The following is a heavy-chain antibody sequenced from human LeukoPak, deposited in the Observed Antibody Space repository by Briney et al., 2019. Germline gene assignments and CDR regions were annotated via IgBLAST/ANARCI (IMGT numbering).Heavy chain of an antibody. CDR2: IKQDGSEK. CDR3: ARVADCSGGSCYGSGWFDP. J-gene: IGHJ5*02. CDR1: EFTFITYW. D-gene: IGHD2-15*01. V-gene: IGHV3-7*01. Sequence: GESLRLSCAASEFTFITYWMSWVRQAPGKGLEWVANIKQDGSEKYYVDSVKGRFTISRDNAKNSLYLQMNSLRAEDTAVYYCARVADCSGGSCYGSGWFDPWGQGTLVTVSS.